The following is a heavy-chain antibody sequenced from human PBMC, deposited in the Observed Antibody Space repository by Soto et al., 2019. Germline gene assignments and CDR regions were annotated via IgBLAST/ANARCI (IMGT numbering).Heavy chain of an antibody. V-gene: IGHV4-30-2*01. CDR2: IYPSGMP. D-gene: IGHD5-18*01. CDR3: ARERGGYGLFDS. CDR1: GGSIINAAYC. J-gene: IGHJ4*02. Sequence: SETLSLTCTVSGGSIINAAYCCIGMGQPPGKGLEWIGYIYPSGMPFYNPSLRSRVTISIDRSNDQFSLNLKSVTAADTAVYYCARERGGYGLFDSWGQGTLVTVSS.